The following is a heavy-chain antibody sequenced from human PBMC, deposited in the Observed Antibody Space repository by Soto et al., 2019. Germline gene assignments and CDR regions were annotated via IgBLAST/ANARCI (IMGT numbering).Heavy chain of an antibody. Sequence: GGSLRLSCAASGFTFTSYAMSWVRQAPGKGLEWVSGISGSAGTTYYADSVRGRFTISRDNSNNTLYLQINSLRPEDTAVYYCAKDRGEGAVAVPYYFDSWGQGTLVTVSS. CDR2: ISGSAGTT. CDR1: GFTFTSYA. J-gene: IGHJ4*02. CDR3: AKDRGEGAVAVPYYFDS. V-gene: IGHV3-23*01. D-gene: IGHD6-19*01.